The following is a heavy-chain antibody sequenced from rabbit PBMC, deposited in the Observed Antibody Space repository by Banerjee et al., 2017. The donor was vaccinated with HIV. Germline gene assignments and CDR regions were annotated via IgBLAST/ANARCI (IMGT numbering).Heavy chain of an antibody. Sequence: QEQLVEYGGDLVKPGASLTLTCKASGFSFSNKYVMCWVRQAPGKGLEWIACINTNSGNTVYASWAKGPFTISKTSSTTVTLQMTSLTAADTATYFCARDLAGVTGYGYARFDYFNLWGPGTLVT. V-gene: IGHV1S45*01. CDR1: GFSFSNKYV. CDR3: ARDLAGVTGYGYARFDYFNL. J-gene: IGHJ4*01. D-gene: IGHD6-1*01. CDR2: INTNSGNT.